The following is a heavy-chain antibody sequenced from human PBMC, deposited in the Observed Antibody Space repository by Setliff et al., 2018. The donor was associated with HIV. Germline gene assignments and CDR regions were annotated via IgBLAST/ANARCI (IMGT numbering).Heavy chain of an antibody. J-gene: IGHJ6*01. V-gene: IGHV4-34*01. CDR2: ISDSATT. Sequence: PSETLSLTCAVYGGSLTNYYWSWFRQSPGKGLEWIGEISDSATTDYNPSLKGRVIISLDTSKKQFSLKLNSVTAADTAVYYCARGSTCIGGGCLPYYYYYYGLDAWGRGPRSPSPQ. CDR1: GGSLTNYY. D-gene: IGHD2-8*02. CDR3: ARGSTCIGGGCLPYYYYYYGLDA.